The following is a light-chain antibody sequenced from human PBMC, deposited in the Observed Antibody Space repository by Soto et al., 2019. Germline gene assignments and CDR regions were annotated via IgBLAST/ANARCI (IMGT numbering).Light chain of an antibody. J-gene: IGKJ2*02. CDR3: QQRSSWPRT. Sequence: EVVLTQSPATLSLSPGESATFSCRASQNISSYLAWYQQKPGQAPRLLIFDASNRATDIPARFGGSGSGTDFTLTISSLESEDFAVYYCQQRSSWPRTFGQGTKVEIK. CDR1: QNISSY. CDR2: DAS. V-gene: IGKV3-11*01.